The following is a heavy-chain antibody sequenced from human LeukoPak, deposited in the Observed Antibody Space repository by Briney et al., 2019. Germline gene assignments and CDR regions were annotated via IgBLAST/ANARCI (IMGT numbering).Heavy chain of an antibody. J-gene: IGHJ4*02. CDR2: ISSSSSYI. Sequence: GGSLRLSCAASGFTFSSYSMNWVRQAPGKGLEWVSSISSSSSYIYYAGSVKGRFTISRDNAKNSLYLQMNSLRAEDTAVYYCAKTSTRIPLVDYWGQGTLVTVSS. V-gene: IGHV3-21*01. CDR3: AKTSTRIPLVDY. CDR1: GFTFSSYS.